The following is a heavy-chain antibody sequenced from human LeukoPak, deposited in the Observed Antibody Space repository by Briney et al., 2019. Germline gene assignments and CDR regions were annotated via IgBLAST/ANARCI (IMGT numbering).Heavy chain of an antibody. D-gene: IGHD3-10*01. CDR2: TSWNGIRI. CDR3: AKGGATTVRGIIKD. CDR1: GFSFPEYG. V-gene: IGHV3-9*01. J-gene: IGHJ4*02. Sequence: SLTLSYPGSGFSFPEYGMLWVEQAPGRGLEGVSGTSWNGIRIGYADSVKGRFSISRDNARKSLYLHMDRLRPEDTALYYCAKGGATTVRGIIKDWGQGTLVTVSS.